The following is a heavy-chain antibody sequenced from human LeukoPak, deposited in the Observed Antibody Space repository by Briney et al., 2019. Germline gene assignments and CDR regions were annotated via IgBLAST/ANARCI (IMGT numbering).Heavy chain of an antibody. CDR3: ARGRPREIQPFDY. V-gene: IGHV1-2*02. D-gene: IGHD5-24*01. J-gene: IGHJ4*02. CDR1: GYTFTGYY. CDR2: INPNSGGT. Sequence: EASVKVSCKSSGYTFTGYYMHWVRQAPGQGLEWMGWINPNSGGTNYAQKFQGRVTMTRDTSISTAYMELSRLRSDDTAVYYCARGRPREIQPFDYWGQGTLVTVSS.